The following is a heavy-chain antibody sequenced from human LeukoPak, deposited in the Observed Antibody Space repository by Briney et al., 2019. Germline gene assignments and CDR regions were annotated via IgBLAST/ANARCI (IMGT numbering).Heavy chain of an antibody. CDR1: GGSFSGYY. CDR2: INHSGST. CDR3: ARGGPITKWFDP. J-gene: IGHJ5*02. D-gene: IGHD3-10*01. V-gene: IGHV4-34*01. Sequence: SETLSLTCAVYGGSFSGYYWSWIRQPLGKGLEWIGEINHSGSTNYNPSLKSRVTISVDTSKNQFSLKLSSVTAADTAVYYCARGGPITKWFDPWGQGTLVTVSS.